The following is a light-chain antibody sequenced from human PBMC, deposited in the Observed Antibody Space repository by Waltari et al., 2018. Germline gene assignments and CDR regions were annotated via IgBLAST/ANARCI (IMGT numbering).Light chain of an antibody. CDR3: GTWDSSLSGAV. J-gene: IGLJ7*01. Sequence: QSVLTQPPSVSAAPGQRVTISCSGGRSNIGNNYVSWYRQFPGTAPKLLIYEDTERAEGIAGRFSGSKAGTSATLDITGRQAGDEADYYCGTWDSSLSGAVFGGDTHLTVL. V-gene: IGLV1-51*02. CDR1: RSNIGNNY. CDR2: EDT.